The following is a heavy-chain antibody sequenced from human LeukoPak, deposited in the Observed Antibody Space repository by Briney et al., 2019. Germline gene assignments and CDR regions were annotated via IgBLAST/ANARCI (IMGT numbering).Heavy chain of an antibody. J-gene: IGHJ4*02. CDR2: ISYDGSNK. V-gene: IGHV3-30-3*01. Sequence: GGSLRLSCAASGFTFSSYAMHWVRQAPGKGLEWVAVISYDGSNKYYADSVKGRFTISRDNSKNTLYLQMNSLRAEDTAVYYCARDAPKHDSSGTEGGHWGQGTLVTVSS. CDR3: ARDAPKHDSSGTEGGH. CDR1: GFTFSSYA. D-gene: IGHD3-22*01.